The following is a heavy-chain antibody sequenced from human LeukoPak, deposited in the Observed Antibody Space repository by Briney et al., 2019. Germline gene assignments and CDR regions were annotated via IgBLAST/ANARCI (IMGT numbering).Heavy chain of an antibody. Sequence: GGSLRLSCAASGFTFSSYWMSWVRQAPGKGLEWVANIQQDGSEKKYVDSVKGRFTISRDDAKNSLYLQMSSLRVEDTAVYYCVRPPQRYCSTISCYSFWGQGTLVTVAS. CDR3: VRPPQRYCSTISCYSF. CDR2: IQQDGSEK. J-gene: IGHJ4*02. D-gene: IGHD2-2*02. V-gene: IGHV3-7*01. CDR1: GFTFSSYW.